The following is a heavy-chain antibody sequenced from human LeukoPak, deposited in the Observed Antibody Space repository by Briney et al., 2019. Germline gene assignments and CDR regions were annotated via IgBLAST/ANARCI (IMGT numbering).Heavy chain of an antibody. Sequence: PGGSLRLSCAASGFTFSDYYMSWIRQAPGKGLEWVSYISSSGSTIYYADSVKGRFTISRDNAKNSLYLQMNSLRAEDTAVYYCARAANIEWSDAFDIWGQGTMVTVSS. CDR1: GFTFSDYY. V-gene: IGHV3-11*04. CDR3: ARAANIEWSDAFDI. J-gene: IGHJ3*02. CDR2: ISSSGSTI. D-gene: IGHD3-3*01.